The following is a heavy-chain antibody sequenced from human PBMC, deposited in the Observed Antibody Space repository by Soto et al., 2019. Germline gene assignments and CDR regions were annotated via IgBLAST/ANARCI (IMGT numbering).Heavy chain of an antibody. D-gene: IGHD4-17*01. J-gene: IGHJ2*01. V-gene: IGHV3-33*01. CDR2: IWYDGTNK. CDR1: GFTFSSYG. Sequence: QVQLVESGGGVVQPGRSLRLSCATSGFTFSSYGMHWVRQGPGKGLEWVAVIWYDGTNKYYADSVNGRFTISRDDSKNPLYLQMNRLRAEDTAVYYCARGPMTTVTTWGDWYFDLWGRGTLVTVSS. CDR3: ARGPMTTVTTWGDWYFDL.